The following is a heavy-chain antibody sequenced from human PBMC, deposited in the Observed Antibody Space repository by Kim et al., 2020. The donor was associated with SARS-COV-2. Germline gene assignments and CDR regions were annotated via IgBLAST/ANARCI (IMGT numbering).Heavy chain of an antibody. J-gene: IGHJ4*02. CDR3: ARDSPYGDYPDF. CDR2: VSGGSTHI. CDR1: GFSFNTYT. V-gene: IGHV3-21*01. D-gene: IGHD4-17*01. Sequence: GGSLRLSCSASGFSFNTYTMNWVRQAPSKGLEWVSSVSGGSTHIYYTDSLRGRFTISRDNAKNSVYLQINNLSVEDTAVYYCARDSPYGDYPDFWGQGT.